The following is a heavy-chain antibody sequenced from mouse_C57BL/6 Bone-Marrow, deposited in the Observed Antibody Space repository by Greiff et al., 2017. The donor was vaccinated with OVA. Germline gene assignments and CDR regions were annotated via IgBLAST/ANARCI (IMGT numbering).Heavy chain of an antibody. V-gene: IGHV1-72*01. CDR2: IDPGSGGT. J-gene: IGHJ4*01. CDR1: GYTFTSYW. Sequence: QVQLQQPGAELVKPGASVKLSCKASGYTFTSYWMHWVKQRPGRGLEWIGRIDPGSGGTKYNEKFKSKATLTVDTPSSTAYMQLSSLTSEDSAVYYCSRWGDYAMDYWGQGTSVTVSS. CDR3: SRWGDYAMDY.